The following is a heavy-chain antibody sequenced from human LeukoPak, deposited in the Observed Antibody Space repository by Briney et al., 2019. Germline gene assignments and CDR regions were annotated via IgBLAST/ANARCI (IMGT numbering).Heavy chain of an antibody. J-gene: IGHJ4*02. CDR1: GFTFDDYA. D-gene: IGHD3-9*01. Sequence: GGSLRLSCAASGFTFDDYAMHWVRQAPGKGLEWVSGISWNSGSIGYADSVKGGFTISRDNAKNSLYLQMNSLRAEDTAFYYCAKGGDYDILTGIDYWGQGTLVTVSS. V-gene: IGHV3-9*01. CDR3: AKGGDYDILTGIDY. CDR2: ISWNSGSI.